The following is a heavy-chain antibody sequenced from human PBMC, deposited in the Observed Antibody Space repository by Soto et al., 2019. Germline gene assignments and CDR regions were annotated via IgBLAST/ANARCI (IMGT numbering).Heavy chain of an antibody. CDR3: ARDLPDDSLP. V-gene: IGHV3-66*01. J-gene: IGHJ5*02. D-gene: IGHD3-22*01. CDR1: GFTVSSNY. CDR2: IYSGGST. Sequence: GGSLRLSCAASGFTVSSNYMSWVRQAPGKGLEWVSVIYSGGSTYYADSVKGRFTVSRDNSKNTMYLQMNSLRVEDTAVYYCARDLPDDSLPWGQGTLVTVSS.